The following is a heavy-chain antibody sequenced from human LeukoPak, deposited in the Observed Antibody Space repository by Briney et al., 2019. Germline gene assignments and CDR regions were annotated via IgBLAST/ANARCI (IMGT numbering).Heavy chain of an antibody. D-gene: IGHD3-22*01. Sequence: HPGVSVRLSCGVWGFTVSSNHMNGVRQAPGKGLEWVSIFYSAGVAYYSDSVKGRFTISRDNAHNSLYMQMNTLRAEDTALYHCARGGYYYDRSGYYYGGVRYFAYWGQGTLVTVSS. J-gene: IGHJ4*02. CDR3: ARGGYYYDRSGYYYGGVRYFAY. CDR2: FYSAGVA. CDR1: GFTVSSNH. V-gene: IGHV3-66*01.